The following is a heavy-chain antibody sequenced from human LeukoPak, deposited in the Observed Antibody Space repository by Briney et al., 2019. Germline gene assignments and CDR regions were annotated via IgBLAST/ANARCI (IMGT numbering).Heavy chain of an antibody. V-gene: IGHV4-4*07. Sequence: PSETLSLTCTVSGGSISSYYWSWIRQPAGKGLEWIGRIYTSGSTNYNPSLKSRVTMSVDTSKNQFSLKLSSVTAADTAVYYCARSITIFGVVITPNYYYMDVWGKGTTVTVSS. CDR2: IYTSGST. CDR1: GGSISSYY. D-gene: IGHD3-3*01. CDR3: ARSITIFGVVITPNYYYMDV. J-gene: IGHJ6*03.